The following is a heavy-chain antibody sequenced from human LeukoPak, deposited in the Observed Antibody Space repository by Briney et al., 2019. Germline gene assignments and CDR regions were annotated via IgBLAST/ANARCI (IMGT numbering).Heavy chain of an antibody. J-gene: IGHJ5*02. Sequence: SVKVSCKASGGTFSSYAISWVRQAPRQGLEWMGRIIPILGIANYAQKFQGRVTITADKSTSTAYMELSSLRSEDTAVYCCARDRVLAAAGTNWFDPWGQGTLVTVSS. V-gene: IGHV1-69*04. CDR2: IIPILGIA. CDR3: ARDRVLAAAGTNWFDP. CDR1: GGTFSSYA. D-gene: IGHD6-13*01.